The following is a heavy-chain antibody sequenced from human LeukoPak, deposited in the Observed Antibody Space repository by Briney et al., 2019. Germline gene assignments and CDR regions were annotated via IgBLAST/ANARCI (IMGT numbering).Heavy chain of an antibody. D-gene: IGHD3-22*01. V-gene: IGHV3-23*01. J-gene: IGHJ4*02. Sequence: QTGGSLRLSCAASGFTFSSYAMSWVRKAPGKGLEWVSAISGSGGSTYYADSVKGRFTISRDNSKNTLYLQMNSLRAEDTAVYYCAKSGLYYYDSSGYYFRWGQGTLVTVSS. CDR2: ISGSGGST. CDR1: GFTFSSYA. CDR3: AKSGLYYYDSSGYYFR.